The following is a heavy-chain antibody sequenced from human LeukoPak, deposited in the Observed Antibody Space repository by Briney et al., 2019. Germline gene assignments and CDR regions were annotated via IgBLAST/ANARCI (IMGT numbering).Heavy chain of an antibody. CDR1: GYSISSGYY. D-gene: IGHD3-22*01. CDR2: IYHSGTT. CDR3: VRDSKQGYDTSGLSY. J-gene: IGHJ4*02. Sequence: SETLSLTCTVSGYSISSGYYWGWVRQPPGKGLEWIGSIYHSGTTYYNPSLKSRVTISVDTSKNQFSLNLSSVTAADTAVYYCVRDSKQGYDTSGLSYWGQGSLVTVSS. V-gene: IGHV4-38-2*02.